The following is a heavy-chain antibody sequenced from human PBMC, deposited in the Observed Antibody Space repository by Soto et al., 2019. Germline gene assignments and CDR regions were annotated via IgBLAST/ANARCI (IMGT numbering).Heavy chain of an antibody. D-gene: IGHD3-22*01. CDR3: ARDSDYDSSGYYRDY. CDR1: GYTFTSYG. J-gene: IGHJ4*02. Sequence: ASVKVSCKASGYTFTSYGISWVRQAPGQGLEWMGWISAYNGNTNYAQKLQGRVTMTTDTSTSTVYMELRSLRSDDTAVYYCARDSDYDSSGYYRDYWGQGTLVTVSS. CDR2: ISAYNGNT. V-gene: IGHV1-18*04.